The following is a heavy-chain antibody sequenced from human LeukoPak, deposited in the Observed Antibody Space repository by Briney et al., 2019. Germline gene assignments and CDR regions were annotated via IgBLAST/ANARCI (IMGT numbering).Heavy chain of an antibody. CDR3: AKRGVVIRVILVGFHKEAYYFDS. CDR2: ISDTGGRT. Sequence: GGSLRLSCAVSGITLSNYGMTWVRQAPGKGLEWVAGISDTGGRTNYAGSAKGRFTISRDNPKNTLYLQMNSLRAEDTAVYFCAKRGVVIRVILVGFHKEAYYFDSWGQGALVTVSS. J-gene: IGHJ4*02. CDR1: GITLSNYG. V-gene: IGHV3-23*01. D-gene: IGHD3-22*01.